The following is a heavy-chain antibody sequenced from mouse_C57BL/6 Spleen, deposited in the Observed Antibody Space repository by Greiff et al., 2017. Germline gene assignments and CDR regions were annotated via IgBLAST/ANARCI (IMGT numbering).Heavy chain of an antibody. J-gene: IGHJ2*01. CDR1: GYAFTNYL. CDR3: ARGNPGGY. D-gene: IGHD4-1*01. V-gene: IGHV1-54*01. CDR2: INPGSGGT. Sequence: QVQLQQSGAELVRPGPSVKVSCKASGYAFTNYLIEWVKQRPGQGLEWIGVINPGSGGTNYNEKFKGKATLTAYKTSSTAYMQLSSLTSEDSSVYCCARGNPGGYWGQGTTLTVSS.